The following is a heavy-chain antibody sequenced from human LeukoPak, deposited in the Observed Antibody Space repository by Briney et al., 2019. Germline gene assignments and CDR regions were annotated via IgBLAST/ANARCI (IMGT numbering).Heavy chain of an antibody. Sequence: GGSLRLSCAASGFAFSDYWMNWVRQAPGKGLEWVATIKEDGSEKYYVDSVKGRFSISRDNAKNSLYLQMNSLRAEDTAVYSCATSGRSPGWGQGTLVTVSS. CDR1: GFAFSDYW. J-gene: IGHJ4*02. CDR3: ATSGRSPG. V-gene: IGHV3-7*05. D-gene: IGHD1-26*01. CDR2: IKEDGSEK.